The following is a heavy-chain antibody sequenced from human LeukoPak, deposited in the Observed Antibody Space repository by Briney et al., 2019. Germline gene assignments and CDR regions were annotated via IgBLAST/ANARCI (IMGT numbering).Heavy chain of an antibody. V-gene: IGHV3-30*03. Sequence: GGSLRLSCAASGFTFSSYGMHWVRQAPGKGLEWVAVISYDGSNEYYTDSMKGRFTISRDNAKNSLYLQMNSLRAEDTAVYYCASGATLAVLKEFDYWGQGTLVTVSS. CDR3: ASGATLAVLKEFDY. CDR2: ISYDGSNE. J-gene: IGHJ4*02. D-gene: IGHD2-15*01. CDR1: GFTFSSYG.